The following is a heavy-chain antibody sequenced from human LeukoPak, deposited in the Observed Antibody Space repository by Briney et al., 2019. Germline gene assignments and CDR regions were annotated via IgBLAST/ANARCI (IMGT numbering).Heavy chain of an antibody. CDR1: GFTFSNYA. Sequence: GGSLRLSCAASGFTFSNYAMSWVRQAPGKGLKWDSIISGSGGSTHYADSVKGRFTISRDSSKNTLYLQMNSLRAEDTAVYYCVKAESRGYYYYYGMDVWGQGTTVTVSS. CDR2: ISGSGGST. CDR3: VKAESRGYYYYYGMDV. J-gene: IGHJ6*02. V-gene: IGHV3-23*01. D-gene: IGHD6-25*01.